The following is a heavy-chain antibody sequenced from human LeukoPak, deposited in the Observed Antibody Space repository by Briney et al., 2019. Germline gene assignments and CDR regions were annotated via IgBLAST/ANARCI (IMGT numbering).Heavy chain of an antibody. J-gene: IGHJ3*02. V-gene: IGHV3-48*03. CDR1: GLTLSSYE. Sequence: GGSLRLSCAASGLTLSSYEMNWVRQAPGKRLEWVSYISRSGSSIYYADSVKGRFIISTDNAKKSLYLQMHSLRAEDTAVYYCARDSHKFDSSGYYPDAFDIWGQGTMVTVSA. CDR3: ARDSHKFDSSGYYPDAFDI. D-gene: IGHD3-22*01. CDR2: ISRSGSSI.